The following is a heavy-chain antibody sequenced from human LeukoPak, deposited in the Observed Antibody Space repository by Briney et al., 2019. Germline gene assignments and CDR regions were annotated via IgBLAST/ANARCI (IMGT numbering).Heavy chain of an antibody. V-gene: IGHV3-30-3*01. J-gene: IGHJ4*02. CDR2: ISYDGSNK. CDR3: ARDCGGDCYVMYY. D-gene: IGHD2-21*02. Sequence: SCKASGYTFTSYAMHRVRQAPGKGLEWVAVISYDGSNKYYADSVKGRFTISRDNSKNTLYLQMNSLRAEDTAVYYCARDCGGDCYVMYYWGQGTLVTVSS. CDR1: GYTFTSYA.